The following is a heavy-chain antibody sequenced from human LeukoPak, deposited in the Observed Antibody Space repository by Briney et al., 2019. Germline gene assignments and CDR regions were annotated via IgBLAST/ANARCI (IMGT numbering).Heavy chain of an antibody. CDR2: ISAYNGNT. V-gene: IGHV1-18*01. Sequence: ASVKVSCKASGYTFTSYGISWVRQAPGQGLEWMGWISAYNGNTNYAQKLQGRVTMTTDTSTSTAYMELSSLRSEGTAVYYCARGQAYYDGSGSYYYDYYGMDVWGQGTTVTVSS. J-gene: IGHJ6*02. CDR3: ARGQAYYDGSGSYYYDYYGMDV. D-gene: IGHD3-10*01. CDR1: GYTFTSYG.